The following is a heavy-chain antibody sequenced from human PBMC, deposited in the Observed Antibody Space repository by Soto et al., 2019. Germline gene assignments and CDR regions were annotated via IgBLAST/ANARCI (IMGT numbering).Heavy chain of an antibody. CDR2: ISYDGSNK. CDR1: GFTFSSYG. CDR3: AKDGVGPEGSIAVAGRKGFDY. J-gene: IGHJ4*02. D-gene: IGHD6-19*01. Sequence: GWSLRLSCAASGFTFSSYGMHWVRQAPGKGLELVAVISYDGSNKYYADSVKGRFTISRDNSKNTLYLQMNSLRAEDTAVYYCAKDGVGPEGSIAVAGRKGFDYWGQGTLVTVSS. V-gene: IGHV3-30*18.